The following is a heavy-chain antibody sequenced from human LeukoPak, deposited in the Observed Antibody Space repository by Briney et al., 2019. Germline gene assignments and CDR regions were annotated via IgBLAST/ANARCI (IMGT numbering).Heavy chain of an antibody. V-gene: IGHV4-4*02. CDR2: MHHSGRT. Sequence: SETLSLTCAISGASISSTNWWIWVRQPPGKGLEWIGEMHHSGRTNYNPSLKSRITISVDKSKNQVFLRLNSVAAADTALYYCARAQEGCSRASCYLEPWGQGTLVAVSS. CDR1: GASISSTNW. J-gene: IGHJ5*02. D-gene: IGHD2-2*01. CDR3: ARAQEGCSRASCYLEP.